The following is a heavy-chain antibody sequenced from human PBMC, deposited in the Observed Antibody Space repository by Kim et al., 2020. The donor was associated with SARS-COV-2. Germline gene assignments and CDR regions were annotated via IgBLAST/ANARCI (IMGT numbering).Heavy chain of an antibody. CDR3: ARGKSGRKKNWFDP. Sequence: ADSVKGRFTISRDNAKNSLYLQRNSLRAEDTAVYYCARGKSGRKKNWFDPWGQGTLVTVSS. V-gene: IGHV3-11*04. D-gene: IGHD5-12*01. J-gene: IGHJ5*02.